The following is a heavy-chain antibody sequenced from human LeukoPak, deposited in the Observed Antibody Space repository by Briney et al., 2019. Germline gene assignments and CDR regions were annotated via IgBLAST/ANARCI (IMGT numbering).Heavy chain of an antibody. J-gene: IGHJ3*02. Sequence: GGSLRPSCAASGFTFSSYAMSWVRQAPGKGLEWVSSISSSSSYIYYADSEKGRFTISRDNAKNSLYLQMNSLRAEDTAVYYCARPMRNLRADAFDIWGQGTMVTVSS. V-gene: IGHV3-21*01. CDR3: ARPMRNLRADAFDI. CDR1: GFTFSSYA. CDR2: ISSSSSYI.